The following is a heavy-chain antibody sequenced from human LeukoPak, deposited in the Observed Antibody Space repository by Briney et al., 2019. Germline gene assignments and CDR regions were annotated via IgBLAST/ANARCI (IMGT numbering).Heavy chain of an antibody. CDR3: AREGRSTIDY. CDR1: GDSISSDDHY. J-gene: IGHJ4*02. D-gene: IGHD6-13*01. V-gene: IGHV4-61*02. CDR2: FSASGNS. Sequence: SETLSLTCTVSGDSISSDDHYWSWIRQPAGKGLEWIGRFSASGNSNYNPSLKSRLTISVDTSKNQLSLKLSSVTAADTAVYYCAREGRSTIDYWGQGTLVTVSS.